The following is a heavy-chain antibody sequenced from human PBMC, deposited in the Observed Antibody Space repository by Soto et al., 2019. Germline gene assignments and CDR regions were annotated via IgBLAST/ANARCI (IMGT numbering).Heavy chain of an antibody. Sequence: PGGSLRLSCAGSGFTFSRDAMTWVRQAPGKGLEWVSGISGSGASTYYADSVKGRFTISRDNPKNMLYVQMNSLGAEDTAVYYCAKAAGYSTSWYDHWSQGSLVTVSS. CDR3: AKAAGYSTSWYDH. CDR1: GFTFSRDA. V-gene: IGHV3-23*01. J-gene: IGHJ5*02. CDR2: ISGSGAST. D-gene: IGHD6-13*01.